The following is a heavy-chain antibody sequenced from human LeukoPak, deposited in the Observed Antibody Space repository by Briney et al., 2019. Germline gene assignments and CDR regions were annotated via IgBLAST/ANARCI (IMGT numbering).Heavy chain of an antibody. CDR1: GGSISSYY. CDR3: ARDIAAGGFDP. V-gene: IGHV4-59*12. J-gene: IGHJ5*02. D-gene: IGHD6-13*01. Sequence: SETLSLTCTVSGGSISSYYWSWIRQPPGKGLEWIGYIYYSGSTYYNPSLKSRVTISVDTSKNQFSLKLSSVTAADTAVYYCARDIAAGGFDPWGQGTLVTVSS. CDR2: IYYSGST.